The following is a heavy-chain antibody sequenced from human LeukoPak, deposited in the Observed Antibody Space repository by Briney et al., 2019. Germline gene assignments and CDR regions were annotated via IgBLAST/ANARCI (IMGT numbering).Heavy chain of an antibody. D-gene: IGHD4-17*01. J-gene: IGHJ4*02. CDR3: ARAPYGDYGRVDY. Sequence: ASVTVSCKASGYAFTSYYMHWVRQAPGQGLEWMGIINPSGGSTSYAQKFQGRVTMTRDTSTSTVYMELSSLRSEDTAVYYCARAPYGDYGRVDYWGQGTLVTVSS. CDR1: GYAFTSYY. V-gene: IGHV1-46*01. CDR2: INPSGGST.